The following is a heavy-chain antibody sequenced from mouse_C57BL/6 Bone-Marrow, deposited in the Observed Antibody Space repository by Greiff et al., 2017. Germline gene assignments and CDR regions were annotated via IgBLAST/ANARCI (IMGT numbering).Heavy chain of an antibody. CDR3: VRDRFRVSSYAMDY. J-gene: IGHJ4*01. CDR2: IRSKSSNYAT. D-gene: IGHD3-3*01. V-gene: IGHV10-3*01. CDR1: GFTFNTYA. Sequence: EVQLVESGGGLVQPKGSLKLSCAASGFTFNTYAMHWVRQAPGKGLEWVARIRSKSSNYATYYADSVKDRFTISRDDSQSMLYLQMNNLKTEDTAMYYCVRDRFRVSSYAMDYWGQGTSVTVSS.